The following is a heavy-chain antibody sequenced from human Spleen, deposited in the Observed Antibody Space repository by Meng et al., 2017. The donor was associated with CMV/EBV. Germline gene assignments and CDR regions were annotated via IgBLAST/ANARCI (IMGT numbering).Heavy chain of an antibody. CDR3: AREGYYDSSDWFDP. CDR2: IYYSGST. Sequence: SGGSISRGDYYWSWSRQPPGKGLEWIGYIYYSGSTYYNPSLKSRVTISVDTSKNQFSLKLSSVTAADTAVYYCAREGYYDSSDWFDPWGQGTLVTVSS. V-gene: IGHV4-30-4*08. D-gene: IGHD3-22*01. CDR1: GGSISRGDYY. J-gene: IGHJ5*02.